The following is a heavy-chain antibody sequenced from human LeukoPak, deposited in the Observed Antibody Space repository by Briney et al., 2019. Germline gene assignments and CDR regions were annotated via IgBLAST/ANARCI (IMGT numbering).Heavy chain of an antibody. D-gene: IGHD1-1*01. Sequence: PGGSLRLSCAGSGFTFSNYWMGWVRQAPGKGLEWVANVQHIGGETYYVDSVKGRFTISRNNTKNSVYLQMNSLGADDTAVYYCAKDRDWTFNYCCQGTLVTVSS. J-gene: IGHJ4*02. CDR3: AKDRDWTFNY. CDR2: VQHIGGET. V-gene: IGHV3-7*01. CDR1: GFTFSNYW.